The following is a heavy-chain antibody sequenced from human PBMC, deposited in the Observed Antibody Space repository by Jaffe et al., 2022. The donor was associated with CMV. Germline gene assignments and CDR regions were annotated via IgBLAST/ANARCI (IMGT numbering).Heavy chain of an antibody. V-gene: IGHV1-2*02. CDR3: AKDADPLGYCSGGSCYIYFDP. J-gene: IGHJ5*02. CDR1: GYTFTGHF. Sequence: QVQLVQSGAEVKKPGASVRVSCKASGYTFTGHFLHWIRQAPGEGLEWMGGINPRSGATEYAPKFQGRVTMTRDTSISTAYMELNSLVSGDTAIYYCAKDADPLGYCSGGSCYIYFDPWGQGTQVTVSS. CDR2: INPRSGAT. D-gene: IGHD2-15*01.